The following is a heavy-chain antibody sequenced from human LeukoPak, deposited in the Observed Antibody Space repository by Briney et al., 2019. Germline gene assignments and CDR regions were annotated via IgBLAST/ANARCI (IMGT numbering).Heavy chain of an antibody. J-gene: IGHJ4*02. D-gene: IGHD6-13*01. CDR3: ARAGGWKIWDISSSWYPDY. Sequence: GASVKVSCKASGYTFTGYYMHWVRQAPGQGLEWMGRINPNSGGTNYAQKFQGRVTMTRDTSISTAYMELSRLRSDDTAVYYCARAGGWKIWDISSSWYPDYWGQGTLVTVSS. CDR2: INPNSGGT. V-gene: IGHV1-2*06. CDR1: GYTFTGYY.